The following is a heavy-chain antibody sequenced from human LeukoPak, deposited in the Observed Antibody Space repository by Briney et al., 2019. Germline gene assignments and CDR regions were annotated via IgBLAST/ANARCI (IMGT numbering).Heavy chain of an antibody. J-gene: IGHJ1*01. CDR3: ARDLTTVTTAYFHH. D-gene: IGHD4-17*01. V-gene: IGHV3-21*01. CDR2: ISSSSTYI. Sequence: PGGSLRLPCAASGFTFSTYSMNWVRQVPGQGLEWVSSISSSSTYIYYADSVKGRFTISRDEAKNSLYLQMNSLRVDDTAVYYCARDLTTVTTAYFHHWGQGTLVTVSS. CDR1: GFTFSTYS.